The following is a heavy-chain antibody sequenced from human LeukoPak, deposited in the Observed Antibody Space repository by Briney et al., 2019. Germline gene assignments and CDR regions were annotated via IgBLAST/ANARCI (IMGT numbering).Heavy chain of an antibody. D-gene: IGHD3-10*01. J-gene: IGHJ4*02. CDR3: ARDFGGWFGEFEERHFDY. V-gene: IGHV3-7*01. Sequence: PGGSLRLSCAASGFTFSNYWMSWVRQAPGKGLEWVANIKQDGSEKYYVDSVKGRFTISRDNAKNSLYLQMNSLRAEDTAVYYCARDFGGWFGEFEERHFDYWGQGTLVTVSS. CDR2: IKQDGSEK. CDR1: GFTFSNYW.